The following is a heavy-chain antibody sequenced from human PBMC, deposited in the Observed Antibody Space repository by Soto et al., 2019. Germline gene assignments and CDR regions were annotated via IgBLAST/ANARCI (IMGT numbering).Heavy chain of an antibody. J-gene: IGHJ6*03. D-gene: IGHD4-4*01. V-gene: IGHV3-7*01. CDR3: ARAGYSNYFYYMDV. Sequence: EVQLVESGGGLVQPGGSLRLSCAASGFTFSSYWMSWVRQAPGKGLEWVANIKQDGSEKYYVDSVKGRFTISRDNAKNSLYLQMNSLRAEDTAVYYCARAGYSNYFYYMDVWCKGTTVTVSS. CDR2: IKQDGSEK. CDR1: GFTFSSYW.